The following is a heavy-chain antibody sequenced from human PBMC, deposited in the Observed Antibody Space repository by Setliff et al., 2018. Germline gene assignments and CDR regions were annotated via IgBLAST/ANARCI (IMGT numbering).Heavy chain of an antibody. Sequence: SETLSLTCTVSGGSSSSHYWSWIRQPPGKGLEWIGYIHYSGTTNYNPSLKSRVTLSLDTAKNQFSLELRAVTAADTALYYCARENGYCSGGACYFMFDYWGQGTLVIVSS. D-gene: IGHD2-15*01. J-gene: IGHJ4*02. CDR1: GGSSSSHY. CDR2: IHYSGTT. CDR3: ARENGYCSGGACYFMFDY. V-gene: IGHV4-59*11.